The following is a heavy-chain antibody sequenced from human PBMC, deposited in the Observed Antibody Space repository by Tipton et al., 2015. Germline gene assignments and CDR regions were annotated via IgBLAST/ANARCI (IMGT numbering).Heavy chain of an antibody. D-gene: IGHD3-3*01. Sequence: SLRLSCAASGFTFDKHAMTWVRQTPGKGLEWVSVISDSGGSPYYADSVKGRFSISRDNSKNTLYLRMNSLRAEDTAVYYCAKERSYSSRWRGYYQGAFASRGQGPLV. CDR1: GFTFDKHA. CDR2: ISDSGGSP. CDR3: AKERSYSSRWRGYYQGAFAS. V-gene: IGHV3-23*01. J-gene: IGHJ4*02.